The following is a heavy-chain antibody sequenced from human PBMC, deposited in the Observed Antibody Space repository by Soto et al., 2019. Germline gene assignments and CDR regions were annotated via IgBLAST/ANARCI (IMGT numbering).Heavy chain of an antibody. CDR3: AKESRGAMVMSLDY. CDR1: GFTFSSYG. V-gene: IGHV3-30*18. Sequence: QVQLVESGGGVVQPGRSLRLSFAASGFTFSSYGMHWVRQAPGKGLEGVAVISYDGSNKYYADSVKGRFTISRDNSKNTLYLQMNSLRAEDTAVYYWAKESRGAMVMSLDYWGQGTLVTVSS. D-gene: IGHD5-18*01. J-gene: IGHJ4*02. CDR2: ISYDGSNK.